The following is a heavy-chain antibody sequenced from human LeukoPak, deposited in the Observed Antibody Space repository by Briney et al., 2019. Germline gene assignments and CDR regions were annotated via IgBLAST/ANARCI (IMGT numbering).Heavy chain of an antibody. Sequence: SVKVSCKASGGTFSSYAISWVRQAPGQGLEWMGRIIPILGIANYAQKFQGRVTITADKSTSTAYMELSSLRSDDTAVYYCARNPVAGLFDYWGQGTLVTVSS. CDR1: GGTFSSYA. D-gene: IGHD6-19*01. V-gene: IGHV1-69*04. CDR3: ARNPVAGLFDY. CDR2: IIPILGIA. J-gene: IGHJ4*02.